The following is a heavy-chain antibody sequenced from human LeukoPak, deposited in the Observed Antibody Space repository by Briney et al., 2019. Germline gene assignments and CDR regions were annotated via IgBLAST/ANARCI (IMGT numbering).Heavy chain of an antibody. CDR1: GFTFSSYW. D-gene: IGHD3-22*01. J-gene: IGHJ4*02. CDR2: IKQDGSEK. Sequence: GGSLRLSCAASGFTFSSYWMSWVRQAPGKGLEWVANIKQDGSEKYYVDSVKGRFTISRDNAKNSLYLQMNSLRGEDTAVYYCVRDVGPHDSSHSNPDYWGQGTLVTVSS. V-gene: IGHV3-7*01. CDR3: VRDVGPHDSSHSNPDY.